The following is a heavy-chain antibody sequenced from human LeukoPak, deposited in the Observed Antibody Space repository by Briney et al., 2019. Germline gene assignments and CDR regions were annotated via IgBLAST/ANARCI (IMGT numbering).Heavy chain of an antibody. D-gene: IGHD3-16*01. CDR1: GFTFSSYS. J-gene: IGHJ6*02. V-gene: IGHV3-21*01. Sequence: PGGSLRLSCAASGFTFSSYSMNWVRQAPGKGLEWVSSISSSSSYIYYADSVKGRFTISRDNAKNSLYLQMNSLRAEDTAVYYCARDQDDGDYYYGMDVWGQGTTVTVSS. CDR3: ARDQDDGDYYYGMDV. CDR2: ISSSSSYI.